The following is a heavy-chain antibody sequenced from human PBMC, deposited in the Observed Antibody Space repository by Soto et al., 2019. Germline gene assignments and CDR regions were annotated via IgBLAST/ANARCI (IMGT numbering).Heavy chain of an antibody. J-gene: IGHJ3*02. CDR1: GGSISSGGYY. CDR3: AREADAQVVVAATNAFDI. CDR2: IYYSGST. D-gene: IGHD2-15*01. V-gene: IGHV4-31*03. Sequence: SETLSLTCTVSGGSISSGGYYWSWIRQHPGKGLEWIGYIYYSGSTYYNPSLKSRVTISVDTSKNQFSLKLSSVTAADTAVYYCAREADAQVVVAATNAFDIWGQGTMVTVSS.